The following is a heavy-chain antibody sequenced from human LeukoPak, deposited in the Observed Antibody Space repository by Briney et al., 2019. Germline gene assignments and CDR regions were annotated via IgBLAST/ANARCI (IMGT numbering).Heavy chain of an antibody. CDR2: IDTAGDT. D-gene: IGHD2-15*01. Sequence: PGGSLRLSCVASGFIFSGFDMHWVRQPTGKGLEWVAIIDTAGDTYYPGSVKGRFTISRDNAKNSFYLQMNSLTAADTAVYYCVRERRGGYYGMDVWGQGTAVTVSS. CDR1: GFIFSGFD. J-gene: IGHJ6*02. CDR3: VRERRGGYYGMDV. V-gene: IGHV3-13*01.